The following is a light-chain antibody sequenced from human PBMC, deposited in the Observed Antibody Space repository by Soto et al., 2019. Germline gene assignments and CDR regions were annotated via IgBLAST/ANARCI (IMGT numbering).Light chain of an antibody. Sequence: SGLTQPPSASGTAGQTVTITCSGSNSNSGSNSVNWFQHLPGAVPKLLIFSNNQRPSGVPDLFSGSKPGTSASLAISGLQTEDESDYYCSAWDDSLVVVFGGGTKVTVL. J-gene: IGLJ2*01. V-gene: IGLV1-44*01. CDR3: SAWDDSLVVV. CDR2: SNN. CDR1: NSNSGSNS.